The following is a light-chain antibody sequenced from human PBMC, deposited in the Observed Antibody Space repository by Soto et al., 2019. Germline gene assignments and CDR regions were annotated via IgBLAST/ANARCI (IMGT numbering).Light chain of an antibody. CDR2: AAS. J-gene: IGKJ1*01. CDR3: QQSYRPWT. CDR1: QSISSY. V-gene: IGKV1-39*01. Sequence: DIQMTQSPSSMSTSVGDRVTITCRASQSISSYLNWYQQKPGKAPKVLIYAASSLQSGVPSRFSGIGSGTDFTLTISSLQPEDFATYYCQQSYRPWTFGQGTKVDIK.